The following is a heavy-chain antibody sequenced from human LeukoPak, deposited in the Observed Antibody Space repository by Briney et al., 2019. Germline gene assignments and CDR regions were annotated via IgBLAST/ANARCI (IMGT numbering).Heavy chain of an antibody. CDR1: GGSISSASYY. Sequence: PSETLSLTCTVSGGSISSASYYWSWIRQPAGKGLEWIGRIYSSGSTNYNPSLKSRVTISVDTSKNQFSLKLSSVTAADTAVYYCARSSWFDAFDIWGQGTMVTVSS. CDR2: IYSSGST. CDR3: ARSSWFDAFDI. V-gene: IGHV4-61*02. J-gene: IGHJ3*02. D-gene: IGHD6-13*01.